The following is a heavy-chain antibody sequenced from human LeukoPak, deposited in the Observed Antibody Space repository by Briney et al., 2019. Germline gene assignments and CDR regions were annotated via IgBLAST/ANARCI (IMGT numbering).Heavy chain of an antibody. CDR3: AKTITMVRGVILGNFDY. CDR2: VSGSGGST. J-gene: IGHJ4*02. V-gene: IGHV3-23*01. CDR1: GFTFSSYA. D-gene: IGHD3-10*01. Sequence: GGSLRLSCVASGFTFSSYAMSWVRQAPGKGLEWVSTVSGSGGSTYYADSVKGRFTISRDNSKNTLFLQMNSLRAEDTAVHYCAKTITMVRGVILGNFDYWGQGTLVTVSS.